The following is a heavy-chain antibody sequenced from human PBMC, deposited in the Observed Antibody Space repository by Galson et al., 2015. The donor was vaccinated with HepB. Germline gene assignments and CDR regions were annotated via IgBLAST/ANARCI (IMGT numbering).Heavy chain of an antibody. CDR1: GYTFTNYG. J-gene: IGHJ5*02. CDR3: ARGKYGSGSLYWFDP. D-gene: IGHD3-10*01. Sequence: SVKVSCKASGYTFTNYGITWMRQAPGQGLEWMGWISTYNGNAKYAQNLQGRVTMTTDTFTNTAYMELRSLRSDDTAVYYCARGKYGSGSLYWFDPWGQGTLVIVSS. V-gene: IGHV1-18*01. CDR2: ISTYNGNA.